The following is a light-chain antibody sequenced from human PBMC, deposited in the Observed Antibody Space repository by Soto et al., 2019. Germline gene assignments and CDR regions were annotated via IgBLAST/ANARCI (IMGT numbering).Light chain of an antibody. J-gene: IGKJ2*01. CDR1: QSVSSTY. Sequence: EIVLTQSPGTLSLSQGERATLSCRASQSVSSTYLAWYQQKSGQAPRLLIYGASSRATGIPDRFSGSGSGTDFTLTISRLEPEDFAVYYCQQYGSSPYTFGQGTKLEIK. V-gene: IGKV3-20*01. CDR2: GAS. CDR3: QQYGSSPYT.